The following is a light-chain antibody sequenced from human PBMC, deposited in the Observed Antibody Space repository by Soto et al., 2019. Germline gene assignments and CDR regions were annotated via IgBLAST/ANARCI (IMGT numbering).Light chain of an antibody. CDR3: QQYYTTPFT. CDR1: QFLLYSPTNKKY. J-gene: IGKJ3*01. CDR2: WAS. Sequence: DIVMTQSPDSLAVSLGERATINCKSSQFLLYSPTNKKYLAWCQQKPGHPPKLLIYWASTRESGVPDRFSGSESGTDFTLTISSLQAEDVAVYYCQQYYTTPFTFGPGTKVEIK. V-gene: IGKV4-1*01.